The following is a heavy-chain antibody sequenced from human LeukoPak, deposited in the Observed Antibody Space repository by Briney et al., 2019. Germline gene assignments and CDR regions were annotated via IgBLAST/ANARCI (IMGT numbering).Heavy chain of an antibody. CDR3: ARDYHGMDV. CDR2: ISYDGSNK. Sequence: GRSLRLSCAASGFTFSSYAMHWVRQAPGKGLEWVAVISYDGSNKYYADSVKGRFTISRDNSKNTLYLQMNSLRAEDTAVYYCARDYHGMDVWAKGPRSPSP. V-gene: IGHV3-30*04. CDR1: GFTFSSYA. J-gene: IGHJ6*02.